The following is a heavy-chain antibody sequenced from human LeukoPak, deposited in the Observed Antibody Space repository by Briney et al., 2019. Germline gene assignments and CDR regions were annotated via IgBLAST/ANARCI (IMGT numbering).Heavy chain of an antibody. CDR1: GFTFSTYA. CDR2: ISAAGVNT. CDR3: TRWDTVMVKGDY. J-gene: IGHJ4*02. V-gene: IGHV3-23*01. Sequence: GGSLRLSCEASGFTFSTYAMNWIRQAPGKGLEWVSGISAAGVNTFYADSVRGHFTISRDNSKNTAYLQMNSLKTEDTAVYYCTRWDTVMVKGDYWGQGTLVTVSS. D-gene: IGHD5-18*01.